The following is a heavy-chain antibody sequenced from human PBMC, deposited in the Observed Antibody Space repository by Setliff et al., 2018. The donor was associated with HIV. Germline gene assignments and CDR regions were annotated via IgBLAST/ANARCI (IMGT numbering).Heavy chain of an antibody. CDR2: IRHNGNTA. Sequence: GGSLRLSCAAPGFRFETFGMYWVRQAPGKGLEWVAFIRHNGNTAYYGDSVKGRFIMSRDNSENTVSLEMNNLRLEDAGVYYCARGRRPVDVVSTIIRYYYYMGVWDKGTTVTVSS. CDR3: ARGRRPVDVVSTIIRYYYYMGV. CDR1: GFRFETFG. D-gene: IGHD5-12*01. V-gene: IGHV3-30*02. J-gene: IGHJ6*03.